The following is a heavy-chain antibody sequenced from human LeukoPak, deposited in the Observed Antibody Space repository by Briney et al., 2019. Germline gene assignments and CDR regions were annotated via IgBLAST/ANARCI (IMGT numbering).Heavy chain of an antibody. CDR3: ARSLPTVFTLFDY. V-gene: IGHV3-48*02. CDR2: IRSGRSNI. CDR1: GFTFSSYS. D-gene: IGHD4-17*01. J-gene: IGHJ4*02. Sequence: GRSLRLSCAASGFTFSSYSMNWVRQAPGRGLEWVSFIRSGRSNINYADSVEGRFTISRENAKNSLYLQMNSLRDERTALYYCARSLPTVFTLFDYWGQGTLVTVSS.